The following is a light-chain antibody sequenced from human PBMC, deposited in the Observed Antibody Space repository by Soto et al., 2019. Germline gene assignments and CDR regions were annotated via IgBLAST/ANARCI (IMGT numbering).Light chain of an antibody. V-gene: IGKV1-27*01. CDR1: QGISNY. CDR3: QKYNSAPRT. CDR2: AAS. Sequence: DIQMTQSPSSLSASVGDRVTITCRASQGISNYLAWYQQKPGKVPKLLIYAASTLQSGVPSRFSGSGSGTAFTLTISSLQPADVATYYCQKYNSAPRTFGQGTKVEIK. J-gene: IGKJ1*01.